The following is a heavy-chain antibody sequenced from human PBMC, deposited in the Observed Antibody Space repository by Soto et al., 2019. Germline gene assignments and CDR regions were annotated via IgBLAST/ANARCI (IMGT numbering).Heavy chain of an antibody. CDR3: AREGFRKSGYSSSWYDI. CDR2: ISAYNGNT. CDR1: GYTFTSYG. J-gene: IGHJ4*02. V-gene: IGHV1-18*01. Sequence: GASVKVSCKASGYTFTSYGISWVRQAPGQGLEWRGWISAYNGNTNYAQKLQGGVTMTTDTSTSTAYMELRSLRSDDTAVYYCAREGFRKSGYSSSWYDIWGQGTMVTVSS. D-gene: IGHD6-13*01.